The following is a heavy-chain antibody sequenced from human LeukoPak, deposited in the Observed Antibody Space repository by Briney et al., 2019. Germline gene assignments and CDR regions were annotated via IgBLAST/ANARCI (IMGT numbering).Heavy chain of an antibody. D-gene: IGHD2-15*01. CDR3: ARDGYCSGGSCEPYYYYYGMDV. CDR2: INAGNGNT. Sequence: ASVKVSCKASGYTFTSYAMHWVRQAPGQRLEWMGWINAGNGNTKYSQKFQGRVTITRDTSASTAYMELSSLRPEDTAVYYCARDGYCSGGSCEPYYYYYGMDVWGQGTTVTVSS. CDR1: GYTFTSYA. J-gene: IGHJ6*02. V-gene: IGHV1-3*01.